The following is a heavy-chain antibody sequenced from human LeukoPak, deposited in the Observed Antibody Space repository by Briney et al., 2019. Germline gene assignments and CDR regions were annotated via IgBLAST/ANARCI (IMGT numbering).Heavy chain of an antibody. J-gene: IGHJ4*02. D-gene: IGHD3-3*01. CDR3: ARDSNYDFWSGYYDPWYYFDY. CDR2: VWYDGSNK. Sequence: PGGSLRLSCAASGFTFSSYGMHWVRQAPGKGLEWVAVVWYDGSNKYYADSVKGRFTISRDNSKNTLYLQMSSLRAEDTAVYYCARDSNYDFWSGYYDPWYYFDYWGQGTLVTVSS. V-gene: IGHV3-33*01. CDR1: GFTFSSYG.